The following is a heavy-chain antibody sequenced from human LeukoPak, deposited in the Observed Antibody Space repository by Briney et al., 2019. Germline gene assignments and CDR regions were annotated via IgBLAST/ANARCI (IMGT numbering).Heavy chain of an antibody. V-gene: IGHV4-59*13. CDR1: GGSISRYY. J-gene: IGHJ4*02. D-gene: IGHD4-23*01. CDR3: ARHPYAGNPLDY. CDR2: IDNGGST. Sequence: PSEPLSLTCTVCGGSISRYYGTWLRQPPERGLEGIGFIDNGGSTNYTPSLKSRVTISLDTSKNQFSLNLSSVPAADTAVYHCARHPYAGNPLDYWGQGTLVTVSS.